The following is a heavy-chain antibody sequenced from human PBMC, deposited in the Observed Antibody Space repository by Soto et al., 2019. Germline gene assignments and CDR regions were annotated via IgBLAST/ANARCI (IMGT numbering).Heavy chain of an antibody. CDR3: AKNLLWFGELRGLYV. CDR1: GDSIFTSNW. Sequence: SETLSLTCAVSGDSIFTSNWWTWVRQPPGKGLEWIGDIYHDRSTNYNPSLKSRVTISMDKSKNQFSLNLTSMTAADTGVYTCAKNLLWFGELRGLYVWGQGTTVTVS. CDR2: IYHDRST. D-gene: IGHD3-10*01. V-gene: IGHV4-4*02. J-gene: IGHJ6*02.